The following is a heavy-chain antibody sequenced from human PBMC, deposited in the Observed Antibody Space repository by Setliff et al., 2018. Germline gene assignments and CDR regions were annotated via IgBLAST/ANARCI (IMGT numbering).Heavy chain of an antibody. CDR1: GGSLSTTNVY. Sequence: ETLSLTCTVSGGSLSTTNVYWGWVRQPPGKGLEWIGSVSYSGNTYYNPSLKSRVTISVDTSKNQFSLKLSSVTAADTAVYYCARGRMPHYYMDVWGKGTTVTVSS. V-gene: IGHV4-39*07. J-gene: IGHJ6*03. CDR3: ARGRMPHYYMDV. D-gene: IGHD2-2*01. CDR2: VSYSGNT.